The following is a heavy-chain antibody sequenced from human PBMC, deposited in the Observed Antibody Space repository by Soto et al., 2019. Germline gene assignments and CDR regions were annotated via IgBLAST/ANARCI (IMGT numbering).Heavy chain of an antibody. CDR2: IYYSGTT. D-gene: IGHD2-15*01. V-gene: IGHV4-31*03. CDR3: ARAGYCSGGSCYGVFDY. J-gene: IGHJ4*02. CDR1: GGSISSGGYY. Sequence: QVQLQESGPGLVKPSQTLSLTCTVSGGSISSGGYYWSWIRQHPGKVLEWIGYIYYSGTTYYKPSLKSRVTMSVDTSKNQFSLKLTSVTAADTAVYYCARAGYCSGGSCYGVFDYWGQGTLVTVSS.